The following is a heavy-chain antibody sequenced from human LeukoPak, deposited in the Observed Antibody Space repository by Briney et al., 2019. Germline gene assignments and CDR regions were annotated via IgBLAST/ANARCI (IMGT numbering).Heavy chain of an antibody. D-gene: IGHD3-3*01. J-gene: IGHJ6*03. V-gene: IGHV3-7*01. Sequence: PGGSLRLSCAASGFTFSSYWMSWVRQAPGKGLEWVANIKQDGSEKYYVDSVKGRFTISRDNAKNSLYLQMNSLRAEDTAVYYCARDPIFGVAHYYYYYMDVWGKGTTVTVSS. CDR3: ARDPIFGVAHYYYYYMDV. CDR1: GFTFSSYW. CDR2: IKQDGSEK.